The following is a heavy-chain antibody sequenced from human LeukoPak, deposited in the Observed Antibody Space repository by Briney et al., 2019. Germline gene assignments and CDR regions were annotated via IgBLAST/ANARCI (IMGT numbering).Heavy chain of an antibody. CDR3: AREGVRDGYADY. V-gene: IGHV4-30-4*01. J-gene: IGHJ4*02. CDR1: GGSISSGNYY. CDR2: IYYSGST. D-gene: IGHD5-24*01. Sequence: SETLSLTCAVSGGSISSGNYYWSWIRQPPGKGLGWIGYIYYSGSTYYNPSLKSRVTISVDTSKNQFSLKLSSVTAADTAVYYCAREGVRDGYADYWGQGTLVTVSS.